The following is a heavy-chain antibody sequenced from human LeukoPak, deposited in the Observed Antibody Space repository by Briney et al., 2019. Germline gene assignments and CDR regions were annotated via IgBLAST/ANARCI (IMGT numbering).Heavy chain of an antibody. D-gene: IGHD5-12*01. CDR1: GGSISSGSYY. V-gene: IGHV4-61*02. J-gene: IGHJ5*02. CDR3: ASLVATSEANWFDP. CDR2: IYTSGST. Sequence: SETLSLTCTVSGGSISSGSYYWSWIRQPAGKGLEWIGRIYTSGSTNYNPSLKSRVTISVDTSKNQFSLKLSSVTAADTAVYYCASLVATSEANWFDPWGQGTLVTVSS.